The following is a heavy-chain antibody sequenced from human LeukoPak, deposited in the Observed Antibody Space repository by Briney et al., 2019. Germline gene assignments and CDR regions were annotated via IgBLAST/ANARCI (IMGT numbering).Heavy chain of an antibody. CDR2: IYYSGRT. V-gene: IGHV4-59*01. CDR3: ARDGNRRMYYYDKVGDY. D-gene: IGHD3-22*01. J-gene: IGHJ4*02. CDR1: GGSISNYY. Sequence: SETLSLTCTVSGGSISNYYWSWIRQPPGKGLEWIGYIYYSGRTNYNPSLKSRVTISVDTSKNQFSLKLSSVTAADTAVYYCARDGNRRMYYYDKVGDYWGQGTLVTVSS.